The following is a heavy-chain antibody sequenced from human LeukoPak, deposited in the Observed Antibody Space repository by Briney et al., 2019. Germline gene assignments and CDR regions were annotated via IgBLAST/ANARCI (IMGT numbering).Heavy chain of an antibody. J-gene: IGHJ4*02. D-gene: IGHD6-6*01. CDR2: INPTGGST. Sequence: ASVKVSCKASGYTFPSYFMHWVRQAPGQGLEWMGIINPTGGSTTYAQKFQGRVTMTRDTSTTTVYMELSSLRSDDTAVYYCARTAARRFDYWGQGTLVTVSS. CDR1: GYTFPSYF. CDR3: ARTAARRFDY. V-gene: IGHV1-46*01.